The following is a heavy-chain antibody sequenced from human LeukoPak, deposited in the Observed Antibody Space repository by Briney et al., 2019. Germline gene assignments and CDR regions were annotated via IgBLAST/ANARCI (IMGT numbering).Heavy chain of an antibody. J-gene: IGHJ4*02. CDR3: AYYDFWNPGFDY. CDR2: ISSSSSYI. D-gene: IGHD3-3*01. V-gene: IGHV3-21*01. Sequence: GGSLRLSCAASGFTFSSYSMNWVRQAPGKGLEWVSSISSSSSYIYYADSVKGRFTISRDNAKNSLYLQMNSLRAEDTAVYYCAYYDFWNPGFDYWGQGTLVTVSS. CDR1: GFTFSSYS.